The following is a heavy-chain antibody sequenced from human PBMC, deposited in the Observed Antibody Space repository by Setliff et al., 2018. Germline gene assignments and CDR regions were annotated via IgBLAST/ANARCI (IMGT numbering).Heavy chain of an antibody. V-gene: IGHV3-30*02. CDR3: AKDRTGSYKYFFDQ. CDR1: GFTFSGYG. CDR2: IQYDGTKK. J-gene: IGHJ4*02. Sequence: HPGGSLRLSCAASGFTFSGYGMHWVRQAPGKGLEWVTFIQYDGTKKNYADSVNGRFTVSRDNSRNTLYLQMNSLRAEDTAIYYCAKDRTGSYKYFFDQWGQGTQVTVSS. D-gene: IGHD1-1*01.